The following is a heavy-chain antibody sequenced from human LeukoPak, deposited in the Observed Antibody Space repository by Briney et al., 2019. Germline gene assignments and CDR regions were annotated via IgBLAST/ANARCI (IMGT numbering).Heavy chain of an antibody. D-gene: IGHD3-10*01. CDR2: ISGSANST. Sequence: GGSLRLSCAASGFTFSNYGVSWVRQAPGKGLEWVSGISGSANSTDYADSVKGRFTISRDNSKNTLCLQMNSLRAEDTAVYYCAKGLYGSGSYYSNYYYNMDVWGNGTMVTISS. V-gene: IGHV3-23*01. CDR3: AKGLYGSGSYYSNYYYNMDV. J-gene: IGHJ6*03. CDR1: GFTFSNYG.